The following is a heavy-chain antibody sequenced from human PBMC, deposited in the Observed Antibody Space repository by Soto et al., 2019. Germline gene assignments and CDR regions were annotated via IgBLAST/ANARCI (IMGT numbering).Heavy chain of an antibody. CDR1: GFTFSSYA. V-gene: IGHV3-23*01. Sequence: EVQLLESGGGLVQPGGSLRLSFAASGFTFSSYAMSWVRQAPGKGLEWVSAISGSGVSTYYADSVKGRFTISRDNSKNTLYLQMNSLRAEDTAVYYCANTVGQWLWYFDLWGSGTLVTVSS. D-gene: IGHD6-19*01. J-gene: IGHJ2*01. CDR2: ISGSGVST. CDR3: ANTVGQWLWYFDL.